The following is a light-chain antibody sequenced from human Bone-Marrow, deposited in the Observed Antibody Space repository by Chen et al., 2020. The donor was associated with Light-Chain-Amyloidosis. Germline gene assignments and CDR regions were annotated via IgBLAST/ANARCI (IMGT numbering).Light chain of an antibody. V-gene: IGLV3-25*03. Sequence: SYELTQPPSVSVSPGQTARITCSGDDLPTKYAYWYQQKPGQAPVLVIHRDTERPSGISERFSGSSSRTTATFTLSGAQAEDEADYHCQSADSSGTYEVIFGGGTKLTVL. CDR3: QSADSSGTYEVI. CDR2: RDT. CDR1: DLPTKY. J-gene: IGLJ2*01.